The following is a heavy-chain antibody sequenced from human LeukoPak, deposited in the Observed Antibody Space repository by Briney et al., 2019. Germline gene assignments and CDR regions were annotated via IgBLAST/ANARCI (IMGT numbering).Heavy chain of an antibody. V-gene: IGHV1-18*01. CDR3: ARVLYYDFWSGLSVIDY. Sequence: ASVKVSCKASGYTFTSYGISWVRQAPGQGLEWMGWISAYNGNTNYAQKFQGRVTMTTDTSTSTAYMELRSLRSDDTAVYYCARVLYYDFWSGLSVIDYWGQGTLVTVSS. CDR1: GYTFTSYG. J-gene: IGHJ4*02. CDR2: ISAYNGNT. D-gene: IGHD3-3*01.